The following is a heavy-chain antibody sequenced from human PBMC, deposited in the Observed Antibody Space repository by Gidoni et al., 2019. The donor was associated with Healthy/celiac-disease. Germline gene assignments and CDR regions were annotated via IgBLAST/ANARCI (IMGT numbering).Heavy chain of an antibody. CDR2: INHRGST. CDR3: ARGLKVVTIGLRRGLFDY. V-gene: IGHV4-34*01. CDR1: GWSSSGYY. Sequence: HVQLQQSGAGLLKPSETLSLTCAVYGWSSSGYYWSWIRQPPGKGLEWIGEINHRGSTNHNPSLKSRVSISVDTSKNQFSRKLSSVTAADTAVYYCARGLKVVTIGLRRGLFDYWGQGTLVTVSS. J-gene: IGHJ4*02. D-gene: IGHD5-12*01.